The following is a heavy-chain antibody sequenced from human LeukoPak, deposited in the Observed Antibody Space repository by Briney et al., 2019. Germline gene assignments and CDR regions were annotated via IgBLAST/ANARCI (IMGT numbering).Heavy chain of an antibody. Sequence: SETLSLTCAVYGGSFSGYYWSWIRQPPGKGLEWIGEINHSRSTNYNPSLKSRVTISVDTSKNQFSLKLSSVTAADTAVYYCARGPNCSGGSCYSGDYWGQGTLVTVSS. CDR2: INHSRST. CDR3: ARGPNCSGGSCYSGDY. CDR1: GGSFSGYY. J-gene: IGHJ4*02. V-gene: IGHV4-34*01. D-gene: IGHD2-15*01.